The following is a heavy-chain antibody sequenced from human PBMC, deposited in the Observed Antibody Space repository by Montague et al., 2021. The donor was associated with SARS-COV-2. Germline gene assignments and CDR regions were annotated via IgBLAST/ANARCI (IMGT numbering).Heavy chain of an antibody. CDR1: GDSIRSSGYY. J-gene: IGHJ5*02. D-gene: IGHD3-16*02. V-gene: IGHV4-39*01. CDR2: VYYSGST. CDR3: ARLGFVELWLNLGWFDP. Sequence: SETLSLTCSVSGDSIRSSGYYWGWIRQPPGKGLDWIGTVYYSGSTNYTPSLKSRVTMPVNTSKNQFSLELMSVTAADTAVYYCARLGFVELWLNLGWFDPWGQGTLVTVSS.